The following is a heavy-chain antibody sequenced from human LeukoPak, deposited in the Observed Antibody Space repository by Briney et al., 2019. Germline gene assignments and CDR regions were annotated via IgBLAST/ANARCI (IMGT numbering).Heavy chain of an antibody. CDR3: ARDRRDRTDYHTGMDV. J-gene: IGHJ6*02. V-gene: IGHV3-66*01. Sequence: PGGSLRLSCAASGFTVSSNYMSWVRQAPGKGLEWVSVIYSGGSTYYADSVKGRFTISRDNSKNTLYLQMNSLRAEDTAVYYCARDRRDRTDYHTGMDVWGQGTTVTVSS. D-gene: IGHD3-22*01. CDR2: IYSGGST. CDR1: GFTVSSNY.